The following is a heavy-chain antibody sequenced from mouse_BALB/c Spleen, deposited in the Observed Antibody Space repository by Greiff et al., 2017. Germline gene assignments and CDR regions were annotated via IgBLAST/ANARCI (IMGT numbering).Heavy chain of an antibody. D-gene: IGHD3-3*01. CDR1: GFTFSSFG. CDR3: ARGWPYFDY. CDR2: ISSGSSTI. V-gene: IGHV5-17*02. J-gene: IGHJ2*01. Sequence: EVHLVESGGGLVQPGGSRKLSCAASGFTFSSFGMHWVRQAPEKGLEWVAYISSGSSTIYYADTVKGRFTISRDNPKNTLFLQMTSLRSEDTAMYYCARGWPYFDYWGQGTTLTVSS.